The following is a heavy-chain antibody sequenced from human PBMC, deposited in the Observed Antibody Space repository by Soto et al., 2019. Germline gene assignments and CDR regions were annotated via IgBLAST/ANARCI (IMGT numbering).Heavy chain of an antibody. D-gene: IGHD3-22*01. CDR1: GGSISSADYY. Sequence: QVQLQESGPGLVKPSQTLSLTCTVSGGSISSADYYWSWIRQPPGKGLDWIGYIYYSGSTYYNPSLKSRVNISVDTSKNQFSLKLSAVTATDAAVYYWSSLIAWYYYGMDVWGQGTTVTVTS. J-gene: IGHJ6*02. CDR3: SSLIAWYYYGMDV. V-gene: IGHV4-30-4*01. CDR2: IYYSGST.